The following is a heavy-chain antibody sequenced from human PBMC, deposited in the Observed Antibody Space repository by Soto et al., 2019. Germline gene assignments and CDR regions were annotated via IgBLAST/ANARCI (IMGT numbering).Heavy chain of an antibody. CDR3: ARGSRAHYYDSSGTYSQFDY. J-gene: IGHJ4*02. Sequence: SVKVSCKASGGTFSSYAISWVRQAPGQGLEWMGGIIPIFGTANYAQKFQGRVTITADKSTSTAYMELSSLRSEDTAVYYCARGSRAHYYDSSGTYSQFDYWRQGTLVTVPS. D-gene: IGHD3-22*01. CDR1: GGTFSSYA. CDR2: IIPIFGTA. V-gene: IGHV1-69*06.